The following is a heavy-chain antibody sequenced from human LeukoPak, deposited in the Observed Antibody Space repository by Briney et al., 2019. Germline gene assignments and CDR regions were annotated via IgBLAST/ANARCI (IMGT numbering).Heavy chain of an antibody. J-gene: IGHJ6*03. CDR1: GYTFTSYG. CDR3: ARDPSISGYYYMDV. Sequence: ASVKVSCKASGYTFTSYGISWVRQAPGQGLEWMGWISAYNGNTNYAQTLQGRVTMTTDTSTSTAYMELRSLRSDDTAVYYCARDPSISGYYYMDVWGKGTTVTISS. V-gene: IGHV1-18*01. CDR2: ISAYNGNT. D-gene: IGHD3-9*01.